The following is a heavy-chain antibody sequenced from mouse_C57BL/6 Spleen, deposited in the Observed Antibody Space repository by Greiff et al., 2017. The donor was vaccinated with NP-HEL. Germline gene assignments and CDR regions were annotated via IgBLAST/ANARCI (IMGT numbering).Heavy chain of an antibody. Sequence: QVQLQQPGAELVMPGASVKLSCKASGYTFTSYWMHWVKQRPGQGLEWIVEIDPSDSYTNYNQKFKGNSTLTVDKSSSTAYMQLSSLTSEDSAVYYCARDYYGSSYGYFDVWGTGTTVTVSS. J-gene: IGHJ1*03. V-gene: IGHV1-69*01. D-gene: IGHD1-1*01. CDR3: ARDYYGSSYGYFDV. CDR1: GYTFTSYW. CDR2: IDPSDSYT.